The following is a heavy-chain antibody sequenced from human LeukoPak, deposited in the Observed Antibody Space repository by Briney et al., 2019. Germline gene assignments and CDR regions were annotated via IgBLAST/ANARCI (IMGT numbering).Heavy chain of an antibody. V-gene: IGHV3-23*01. Sequence: GGSLRLSCAASGFTFSSYAMSWVRQAPGKGLEWVSAITGSGGSTYYADSVKGRLTISRDNSKNTLYVQMNSLRAEDTAVYYCATERNWVFDYWGQGTLVTVSS. J-gene: IGHJ4*02. CDR1: GFTFSSYA. D-gene: IGHD7-27*01. CDR2: ITGSGGST. CDR3: ATERNWVFDY.